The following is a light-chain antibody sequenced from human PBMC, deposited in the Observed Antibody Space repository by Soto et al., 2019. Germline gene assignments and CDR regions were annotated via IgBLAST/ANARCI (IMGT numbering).Light chain of an antibody. CDR3: CSYAGSSTDV. CDR2: EVS. Sequence: SVLTQPASVSGSPGQSITISCTGTSSDVGSYNLVSWYQQHPGKAPKLMIYEVSKRPSGVSNRFSGSKSGNTASLTISGLQAEDEADYYCCSYAGSSTDVFGTGT. J-gene: IGLJ1*01. CDR1: SSDVGSYNL. V-gene: IGLV2-23*02.